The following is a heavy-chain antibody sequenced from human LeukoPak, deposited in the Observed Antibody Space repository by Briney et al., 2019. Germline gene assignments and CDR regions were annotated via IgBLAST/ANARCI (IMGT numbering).Heavy chain of an antibody. D-gene: IGHD2-21*02. CDR1: RYNVTSYY. V-gene: IGHV1-46*01. CDR3: ARGGGDDSAAPFDF. J-gene: IGHJ4*02. CDR2: IKVGAGST. Sequence: GASVKVFCKASRYNVTSYYMHWVRRAPGQGFEWMGIIKVGAGSTSYAQKFQGRVTMIRDTSTSTLYMELRSLRSEDTAVYYCARGGGDDSAAPFDFWGQGTLVTVSS.